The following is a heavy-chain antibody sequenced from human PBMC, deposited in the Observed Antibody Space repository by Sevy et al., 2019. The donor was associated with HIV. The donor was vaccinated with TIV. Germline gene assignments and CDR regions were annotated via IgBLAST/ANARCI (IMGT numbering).Heavy chain of an antibody. CDR2: INPHIGGT. Sequence: ASVKVSCKASGYTFTDYYIHWVRQAPGQGLEWMGWINPHIGGTNFAQKFQGRVTTTRDTSISTAYLDLSRLRSDDTAIYYCARGDSLVVPPATVDYWGQGTLVTVSS. CDR1: GYTFTDYY. D-gene: IGHD2-2*01. CDR3: ARGDSLVVPPATVDY. V-gene: IGHV1-2*02. J-gene: IGHJ4*02.